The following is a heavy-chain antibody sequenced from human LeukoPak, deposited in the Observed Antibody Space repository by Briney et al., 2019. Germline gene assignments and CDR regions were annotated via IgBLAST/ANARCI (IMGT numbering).Heavy chain of an antibody. J-gene: IGHJ4*02. CDR2: IYPGDSDT. CDR1: GYSFTSYW. D-gene: IGHD2-8*01. Sequence: GESLKISCKGSGYSFTSYWIGWVRQMPGKGLEWMGIIYPGDSDTRYSPSFQGQVTISADKSISTAYLQWSSLKASDTVMYYCARHGYCTNGVCPIIDYWGQGTLVTVSS. V-gene: IGHV5-51*01. CDR3: ARHGYCTNGVCPIIDY.